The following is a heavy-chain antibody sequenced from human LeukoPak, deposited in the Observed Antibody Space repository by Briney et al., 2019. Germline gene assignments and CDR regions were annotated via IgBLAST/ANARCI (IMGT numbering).Heavy chain of an antibody. CDR1: GFTFSSYW. D-gene: IGHD1-26*01. CDR2: INSDGSST. V-gene: IGHV3-74*01. Sequence: GGSLRLSCAASGFTFSSYWMHWVRQAPGKGLVWVSRINSDGSSTSYADSVKGRFTISRDNAKNSLYLQMISLRAEDTAVYYCTRGDLVGVTGRAYQHWGQGTLATVSS. J-gene: IGHJ1*01. CDR3: TRGDLVGVTGRAYQH.